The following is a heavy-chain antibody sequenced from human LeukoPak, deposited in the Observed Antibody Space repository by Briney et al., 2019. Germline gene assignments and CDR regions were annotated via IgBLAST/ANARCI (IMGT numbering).Heavy chain of an antibody. CDR2: IYYSGST. CDR3: ARADDSSGYYPPWSYFDL. J-gene: IGHJ2*01. V-gene: IGHV4-59*01. D-gene: IGHD3-22*01. CDR1: GGSISSYY. Sequence: SETLSLTCTVSGGSISSYYWSWIRQPPGKGLDWIGYIYYSGSTNYSPSLTSRVAISVDTTKNQFSLKLSSVTAADTAVYYCARADDSSGYYPPWSYFDLWGRGTLVTVSS.